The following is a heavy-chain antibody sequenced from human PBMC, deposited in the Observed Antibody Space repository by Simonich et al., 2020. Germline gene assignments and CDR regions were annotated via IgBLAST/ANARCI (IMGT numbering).Heavy chain of an antibody. CDR3: AKDLGERITMIVVVIDAFDI. CDR2: ISGSGCST. D-gene: IGHD3-22*01. CDR1: GFTFSSYA. V-gene: IGHV3-23*01. Sequence: GGGLVQPGGSLRLYCAASGFTFSSYAMSWVRQAPGKGLEWVSAISGSGCSTYYADSVKGRFTISRDNSKNTLYLQMNSLRAEDTAVYYCAKDLGERITMIVVVIDAFDIWGQGTMVTVSS. J-gene: IGHJ3*02.